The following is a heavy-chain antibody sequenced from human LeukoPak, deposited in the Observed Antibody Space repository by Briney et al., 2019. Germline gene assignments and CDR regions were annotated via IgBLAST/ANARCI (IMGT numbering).Heavy chain of an antibody. CDR3: ARGRWEVYCSSTSCYGFDY. CDR1: GFTFSSYS. V-gene: IGHV3-21*01. J-gene: IGHJ4*02. CDR2: NSSSSSYI. Sequence: GGSLRLPCAASGFTFSSYSMNWVRQAPGKGLEWLSSNSSSSSYIYYADSVKGRFTISRDNAKNSLYLQMNSLRAEDTAVYYCARGRWEVYCSSTSCYGFDYWGQGTLVTVSS. D-gene: IGHD2-2*01.